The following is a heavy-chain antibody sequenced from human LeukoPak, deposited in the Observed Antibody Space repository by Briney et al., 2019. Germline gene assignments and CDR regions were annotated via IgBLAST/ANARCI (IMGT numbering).Heavy chain of an antibody. J-gene: IGHJ4*02. Sequence: PSETLSLTCIVSGGSISSTVSYWGWVRQPPGKGLEWIGSNSGSTYYIPSLKSRITISLDMSKNQYSLKLTSVTAADTAVYYCARGDTIFGVVTPTGLNYWGQGTLVTVSS. V-gene: IGHV4-39*07. CDR1: GGSISSTVSY. CDR2: NSGST. D-gene: IGHD3-3*01. CDR3: ARGDTIFGVVTPTGLNY.